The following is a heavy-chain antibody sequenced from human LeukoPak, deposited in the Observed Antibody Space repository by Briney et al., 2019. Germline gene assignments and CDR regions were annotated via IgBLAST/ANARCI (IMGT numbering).Heavy chain of an antibody. CDR2: ISAYNGNT. D-gene: IGHD2-2*01. J-gene: IGHJ6*03. CDR3: ARDHGVVVPAAYMDF. CDR1: GYTFTSYG. Sequence: AASVKVSCKASGYTFTSYGISWVRQAPGQGLEWMGWISAYNGNTNYAQKLQGRVTMTTDTSTSTAYMELRSLRSDDTAVYYCARDHGVVVPAAYMDFWGKGTTVTVSS. V-gene: IGHV1-18*01.